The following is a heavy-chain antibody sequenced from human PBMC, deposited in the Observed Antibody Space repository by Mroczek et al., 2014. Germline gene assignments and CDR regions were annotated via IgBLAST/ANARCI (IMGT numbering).Heavy chain of an antibody. CDR3: TTRALPWVYDFWSGYYH. CDR1: GFTFSNAW. J-gene: IGHJ4*02. V-gene: IGHV3-15*01. D-gene: IGHD3-3*01. CDR2: IKSKTDGGTT. Sequence: EVQLVETGGGLVKPGGSLRLSCAASGFTFSNAWMSWVRQAPGKGLEWVGRIKSKTDGGTTDYAAPVKGRFTISRDDSKNTLYLQMNSLKTEDTAVYYCTTRALPWVYDFWSGYYHWGQGTLVTVSS.